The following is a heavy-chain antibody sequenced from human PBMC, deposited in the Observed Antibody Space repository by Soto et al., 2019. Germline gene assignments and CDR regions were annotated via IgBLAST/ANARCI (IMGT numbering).Heavy chain of an antibody. CDR2: ISAYNGNT. CDR1: GYTFTSYG. V-gene: IGHV1-18*01. CDR3: ARDQVRIVVVVAATLRAAEDYGMDV. J-gene: IGHJ6*02. Sequence: ASVKVSCKASGYTFTSYGISWVRQAPGQGLEWMGWISAYNGNTNYAQKLQGRVTMTTDTSTSTAYMELRSLRSDDTAVYYCARDQVRIVVVVAATLRAAEDYGMDVWGQGTTVTVSS. D-gene: IGHD2-15*01.